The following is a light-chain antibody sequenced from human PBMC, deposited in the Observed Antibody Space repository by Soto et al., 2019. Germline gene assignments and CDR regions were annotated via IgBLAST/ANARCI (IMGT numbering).Light chain of an antibody. CDR1: SSDIGGYKY. J-gene: IGLJ2*01. Sequence: QSALTQPAFVSGSPGQSITISCTGTSSDIGGYKYVSWYQQHPGIAPKLMIYEVSNRPSGVSNRFSGSKSGNTASLTISGLQAEDEADYYCCSYTRRSTRVFGGGTKLTVL. V-gene: IGLV2-14*01. CDR2: EVS. CDR3: CSYTRRSTRV.